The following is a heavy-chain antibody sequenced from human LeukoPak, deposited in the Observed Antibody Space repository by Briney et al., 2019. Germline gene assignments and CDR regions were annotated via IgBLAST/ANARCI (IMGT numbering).Heavy chain of an antibody. V-gene: IGHV3-23*01. CDR2: ISGSGGST. D-gene: IGHD3-22*01. J-gene: IGHJ4*02. CDR3: TKDLSDSSGYYFDY. CDR1: GFTFSSYA. Sequence: PGGSLRLSCAASGFTFSSYAMSWVRQAPGKGLEWVSAISGSGGSTYYADSVKGRFTISRDNSKNTLYLQMNSLRAEDTAVYYCTKDLSDSSGYYFDYWGQGTLVTVSS.